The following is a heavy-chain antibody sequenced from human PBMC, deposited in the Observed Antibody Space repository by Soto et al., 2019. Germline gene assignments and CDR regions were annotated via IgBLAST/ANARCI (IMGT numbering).Heavy chain of an antibody. D-gene: IGHD4-17*01. CDR3: ARPRLRGQAAFDI. J-gene: IGHJ3*02. CDR1: GYIFTSYW. CDR2: IYPGDSDT. Sequence: VESLKISCKGSGYIFTSYWICCFLQMPGKGLEWMGIIYPGDSDTRYSPSFQGQVTVSADKSISTAYLQWSSLKASDTAMYYCARPRLRGQAAFDIWGQGTMVTVSS. V-gene: IGHV5-51*01.